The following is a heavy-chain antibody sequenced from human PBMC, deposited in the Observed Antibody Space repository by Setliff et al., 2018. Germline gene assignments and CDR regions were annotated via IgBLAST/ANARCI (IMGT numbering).Heavy chain of an antibody. CDR3: ARGRERDYNFWSGYYTYYYYGMDV. D-gene: IGHD3-3*01. Sequence: ASVKVSCKASGYTFTSYGISWVRQAPGQGLEWMGWISAYNGYTNYAQKLQGRVTMTTDTSTSTAYMELRSLRSDDTAVYYCARGRERDYNFWSGYYTYYYYGMDVWGQGTTVTVSS. V-gene: IGHV1-18*01. CDR2: ISAYNGYT. J-gene: IGHJ6*02. CDR1: GYTFTSYG.